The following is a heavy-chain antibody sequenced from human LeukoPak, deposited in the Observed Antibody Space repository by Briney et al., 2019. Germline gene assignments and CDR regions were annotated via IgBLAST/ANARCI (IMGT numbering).Heavy chain of an antibody. CDR3: ARVPVLRYFDWLSGYYYYMDV. V-gene: IGHV1-69*05. CDR2: IIPIFGTA. Sequence: ASVKVSCKASGGTFSSYAISWVRQAPGQGLEWMGGIIPIFGTANYAQKFQGRVTITTDESTSTAYMELSSLRSEDTAVYYCARVPVLRYFDWLSGYYYYMDVWGKGTPVTVSS. D-gene: IGHD3-9*01. J-gene: IGHJ6*03. CDR1: GGTFSSYA.